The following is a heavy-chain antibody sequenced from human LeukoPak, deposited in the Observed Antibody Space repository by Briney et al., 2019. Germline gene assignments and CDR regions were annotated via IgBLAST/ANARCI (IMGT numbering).Heavy chain of an antibody. CDR2: IRYDGSDK. CDR1: KFTFSRYG. D-gene: IGHD1-26*01. Sequence: PGGSLSLSCVASKFTFSRYGMHWVRQAPGKGLQWVAFIRYDGSDKYYADSLKGRFTISRDNSKNTLYLQMNSLRAEDTAVYYCAKDSWEVGATSEIDYWGQGTLVTVSS. CDR3: AKDSWEVGATSEIDY. V-gene: IGHV3-30*02. J-gene: IGHJ4*02.